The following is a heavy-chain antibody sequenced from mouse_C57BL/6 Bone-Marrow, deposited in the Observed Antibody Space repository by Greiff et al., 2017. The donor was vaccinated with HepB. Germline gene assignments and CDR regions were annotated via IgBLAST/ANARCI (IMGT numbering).Heavy chain of an antibody. CDR3: ARSYYSAYYYAMDY. Sequence: ESGPGILQSSQTLSLTCSFSGFSLSTSGMGVSWIRQPSGKGLEWLAHIYWDDDKRYNPSLKSRLTISKDTSRNQVFLKITSVDTADTATYYCARSYYSAYYYAMDYWGQGTSVTVSS. CDR1: GFSLSTSGMG. V-gene: IGHV8-12*01. D-gene: IGHD2-12*01. CDR2: IYWDDDK. J-gene: IGHJ4*01.